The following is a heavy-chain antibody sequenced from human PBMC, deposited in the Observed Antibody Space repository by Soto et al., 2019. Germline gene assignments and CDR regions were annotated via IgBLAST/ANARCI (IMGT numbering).Heavy chain of an antibody. V-gene: IGHV3-48*03. Sequence: VGSLRLSCAASGFTFSSYEMNWVRQAPGKGLEWVSYISSSGSTIYYADSVKGRFTISRDNAKNSLYLQMNSLRAEDTAVYYCARGGSSGWYLAAWGQGTLVTSPQ. D-gene: IGHD6-19*01. CDR1: GFTFSSYE. J-gene: IGHJ5*02. CDR2: ISSSGSTI. CDR3: ARGGSSGWYLAA.